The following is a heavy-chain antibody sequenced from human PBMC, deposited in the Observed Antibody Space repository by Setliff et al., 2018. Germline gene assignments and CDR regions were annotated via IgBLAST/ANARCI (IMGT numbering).Heavy chain of an antibody. CDR2: IYYSGST. CDR1: GGSISSHY. J-gene: IGHJ6*02. V-gene: IGHV4-59*11. CDR3: ARDSQLMALGAVGV. Sequence: KPSETLSLTCTVSGGSISSHYWSWIRQPPGKGLEWIGNIYYSGSTNYNPSLKSRVTISVDASKNQFSLNLSSVTAADTAVYYCARDSQLMALGAVGVWGQGTAVTVSS. D-gene: IGHD1-1*01.